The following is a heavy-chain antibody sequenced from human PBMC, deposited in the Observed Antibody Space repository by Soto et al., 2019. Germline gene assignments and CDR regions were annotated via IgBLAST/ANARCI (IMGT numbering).Heavy chain of an antibody. CDR1: GYSFTANS. CDR3: AIHRGGVVY. CDR2: INPNNGGT. D-gene: IGHD3-10*01. J-gene: IGHJ4*02. Sequence: ASVKVSCKASGYSFTANSMHWVRQAPGQGLEWMGWINPNNGGTNYARKFQGWVPMTRDTSISTAYMDLTRLKSDDTAVYYCAIHRGGVVYWGQEPLVTVSS. V-gene: IGHV1-2*04.